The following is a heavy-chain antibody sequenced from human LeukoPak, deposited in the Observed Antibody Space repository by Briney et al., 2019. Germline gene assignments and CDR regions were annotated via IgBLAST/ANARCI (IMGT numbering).Heavy chain of an antibody. CDR2: INSDGSST. D-gene: IGHD4-17*01. V-gene: IGHV3-74*01. J-gene: IGHJ4*02. CDR1: GFIFNTYW. CDR3: ARDTDTVTTILDY. Sequence: GGSLRLSCAASGFIFNTYWMHWVRQAPGKGLMWVSRINSDGSSTAYADSVKGRFTISRDNAKNTLYLQMNSLRAEDTAVYYCARDTDTVTTILDYWGQGTLVTVSS.